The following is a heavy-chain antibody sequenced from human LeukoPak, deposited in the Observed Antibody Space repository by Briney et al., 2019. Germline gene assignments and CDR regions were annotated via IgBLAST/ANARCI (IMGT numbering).Heavy chain of an antibody. J-gene: IGHJ2*01. CDR1: GGSFSGYY. Sequence: SETLSLTCAVYGGSFSGYYWSWIRQPPGKGLEWIGEINHSGSTNYNPSLKSRVTITVDTSKNQFSLKLSSVTAADTAVYYCARSPSPYYDFWSGYSSYWYFDLWGRGTLVTVSS. CDR3: ARSPSPYYDFWSGYSSYWYFDL. D-gene: IGHD3-3*01. CDR2: INHSGST. V-gene: IGHV4-34*01.